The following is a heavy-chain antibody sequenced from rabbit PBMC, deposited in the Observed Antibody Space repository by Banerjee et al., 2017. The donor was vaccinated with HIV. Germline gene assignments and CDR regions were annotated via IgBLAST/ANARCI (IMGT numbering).Heavy chain of an antibody. CDR3: ARDFSYDDYGDHKPL. D-gene: IGHD2-1*01. CDR2: IYAGSSGST. CDR1: GFSFSSSYY. Sequence: QEQLVESGGGLVQPEGSLTLTCTASGFSFSSSYYMCWVRQAPGKGLEWIACIYAGSSGSTYYASWAKGRFTISKTSSTTVTLQMTSLTAADTATYFCARDFSYDDYGDHKPLWGPGTLVTVS. V-gene: IGHV1S45*01. J-gene: IGHJ4*01.